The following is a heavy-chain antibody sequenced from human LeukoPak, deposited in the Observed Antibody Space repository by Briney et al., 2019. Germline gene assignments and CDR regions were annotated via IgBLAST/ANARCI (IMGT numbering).Heavy chain of an antibody. J-gene: IGHJ6*03. CDR2: INPNSGGT. CDR3: ARGRRTAYYYYYMDV. CDR1: GYTFTGYY. Sequence: ASVKVSCKASGYTFTGYYMHWVRQAPGQGLEWMGWINPNSGGTNYAQKFQGRVTMTRDTSISTAYMELSRLRSDDTAVYYCARGRRTAYYYYYMDVWGKGTTVTVSS. D-gene: IGHD6-25*01. V-gene: IGHV1-2*02.